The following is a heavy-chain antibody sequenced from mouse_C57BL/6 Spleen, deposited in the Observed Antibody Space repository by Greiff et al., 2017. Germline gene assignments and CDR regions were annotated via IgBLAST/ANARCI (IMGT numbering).Heavy chain of an antibody. V-gene: IGHV1-64*01. CDR2: IHPNSGST. CDR3: ASSDYSDCAFAY. J-gene: IGHJ3*01. Sequence: QVQLQQPGAELVKPGASVKLSCKASGYTFTSYWLHWVKQRPGQGLEWIGMIHPNSGSTNYNERFKSKATLTFYESSSTAYMQLSRLTSEDSAVYYCASSDYSDCAFAYWGQGTLVTVSA. CDR1: GYTFTSYW. D-gene: IGHD2-12*01.